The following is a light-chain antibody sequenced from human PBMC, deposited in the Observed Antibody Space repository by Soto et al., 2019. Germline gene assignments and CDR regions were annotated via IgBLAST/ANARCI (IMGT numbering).Light chain of an antibody. CDR1: QDISKS. CDR3: QQYKSYPIT. V-gene: IGKV1-16*02. J-gene: IGKJ5*01. CDR2: GAS. Sequence: DTQMTQSPSSLSASVGDRVTIACRGSQDISKSLVWFQQKPGKAPKPLIYGASSLQNGVPSKFSGSGSGTDFTLTISSLQPEDFATYYCQQYKSYPITFGQGTRLEIK.